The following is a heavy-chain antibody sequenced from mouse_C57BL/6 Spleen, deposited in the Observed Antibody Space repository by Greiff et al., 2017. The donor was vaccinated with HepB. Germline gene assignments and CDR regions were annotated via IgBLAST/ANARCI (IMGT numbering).Heavy chain of an antibody. Sequence: QVQLKQPGAELVRPGTSVKLSCKASGYTFTSYWMHWVKQRPGQGLEWIGVIDPSDSYTNYNQKFKGKATLTVDTSSSTAYMQLSSLTSEDSAVYYCAREGGSSHYYAMDYWGQGTSVTVSS. J-gene: IGHJ4*01. CDR3: AREGGSSHYYAMDY. D-gene: IGHD1-1*01. V-gene: IGHV1-59*01. CDR1: GYTFTSYW. CDR2: IDPSDSYT.